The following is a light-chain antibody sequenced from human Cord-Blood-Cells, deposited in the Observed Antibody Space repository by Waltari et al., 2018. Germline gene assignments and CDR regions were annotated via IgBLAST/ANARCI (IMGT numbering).Light chain of an antibody. V-gene: IGLV2-14*01. CDR3: SSYTSSSTLV. CDR1: SSNYGGYNY. Sequence: QSALTQPASVSGSPGQSITISCTGTSSNYGGYNYVSGYQQHPGKAPKLMIYDVSIRPSGVSNRFSGSKSGNTASLTISGLQAEDEADYYCSSYTSSSTLVFGGGTKLTVL. J-gene: IGLJ2*01. CDR2: DVS.